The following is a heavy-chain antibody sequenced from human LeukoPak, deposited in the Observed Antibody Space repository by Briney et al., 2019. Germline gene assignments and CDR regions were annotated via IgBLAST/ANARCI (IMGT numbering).Heavy chain of an antibody. J-gene: IGHJ4*02. CDR2: IGGGGGST. Sequence: PGGSLRLSCAASGFTFSSYAMSWVRQAPEKGLEWVSGIGGGGGSTYYADSVKGRFTISRDNSKNTLYLQMNSLRAEDTAVYYCAKALSGWYFDYWGQGTLVTVSS. V-gene: IGHV3-23*01. D-gene: IGHD6-19*01. CDR3: AKALSGWYFDY. CDR1: GFTFSSYA.